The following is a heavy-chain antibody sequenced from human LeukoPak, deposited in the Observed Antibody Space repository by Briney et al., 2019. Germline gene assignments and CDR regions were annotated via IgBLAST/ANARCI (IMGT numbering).Heavy chain of an antibody. CDR1: GFTFSSYA. Sequence: GGSLRLSCAASGFTFSSYAMSWVRQAPGKGLEWVGRIKSKTDGGTTDYAAPVKGRFTISRDDSKNTLYLQMNSLKTEDTAVYYCTTYHSGYRYYFDYWGQGTLVTVSS. J-gene: IGHJ4*02. D-gene: IGHD5-12*01. CDR3: TTYHSGYRYYFDY. CDR2: IKSKTDGGTT. V-gene: IGHV3-15*01.